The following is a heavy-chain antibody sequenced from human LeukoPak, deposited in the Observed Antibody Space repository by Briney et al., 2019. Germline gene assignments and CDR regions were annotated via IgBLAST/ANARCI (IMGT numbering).Heavy chain of an antibody. J-gene: IGHJ4*02. V-gene: IGHV1-69*13. CDR1: GGTFSSDA. CDR3: AGYYYDSSGYMQS. Sequence: GASVKVSCKASGGTFSSDAISWVRQAPRQGLEWMGGIIPIFGTANYAQKFQGRVTITADESTSTAYMELSSLRSEDTAVYYCAGYYYDSSGYMQSWGQGTLVTVSS. CDR2: IIPIFGTA. D-gene: IGHD3-22*01.